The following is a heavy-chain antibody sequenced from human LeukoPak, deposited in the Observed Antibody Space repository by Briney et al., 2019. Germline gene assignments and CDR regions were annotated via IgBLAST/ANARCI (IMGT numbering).Heavy chain of an antibody. J-gene: IGHJ4*02. V-gene: IGHV3-9*01. D-gene: IGHD2-2*01. CDR3: ARGEDIVVVPAANYFDY. CDR2: ISWNSGSI. CDR1: GFTFDDYA. Sequence: GGSLRLSCAASGFTFDDYAMHWVRQAPGKGLEWVSGISWNSGSIGYADSVKGRFTISRDNAKNSLYLQMNSLRAEDTAVYYCARGEDIVVVPAANYFDYWGQGTLVTVSS.